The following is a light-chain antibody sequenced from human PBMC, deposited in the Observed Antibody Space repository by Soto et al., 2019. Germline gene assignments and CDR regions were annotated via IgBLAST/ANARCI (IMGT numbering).Light chain of an antibody. CDR3: QQYNNWPPWK. CDR1: QSVSSN. Sequence: EIVMTQSPATLSVSPGERATLSCRASQSVSSNLAWYQQTPGQAPRLLIYGASTRASGIPARFSGSGSGTEFTLTISSLQTEDFAGYYCQQYNNWPPWKFGQGTKVEIK. V-gene: IGKV3-15*01. CDR2: GAS. J-gene: IGKJ1*01.